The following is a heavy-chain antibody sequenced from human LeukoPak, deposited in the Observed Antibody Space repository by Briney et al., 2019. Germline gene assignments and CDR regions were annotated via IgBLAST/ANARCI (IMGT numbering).Heavy chain of an antibody. V-gene: IGHV1-46*01. D-gene: IGHD3-22*01. CDR2: INPSGGST. CDR1: GYTFTSYG. CDR3: ARCYYDSSGYTLFDY. Sequence: ASVKVSCKASGYTFTSYGISWVRQAPGQGLEWMGIINPSGGSTSYAQKFQGRVTMTRDTSTSTVYMELSSLRSEDTAVYYCARCYYDSSGYTLFDYWGQGTLVTVSS. J-gene: IGHJ4*02.